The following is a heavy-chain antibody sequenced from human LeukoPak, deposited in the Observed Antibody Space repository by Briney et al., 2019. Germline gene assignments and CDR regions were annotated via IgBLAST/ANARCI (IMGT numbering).Heavy chain of an antibody. CDR2: IYYSGNT. D-gene: IGHD3-22*01. V-gene: IGHV4-39*07. Sequence: SETLSLTCTVSAGSISSDSYYWGWIRQPPGKGLEWIGTIYYSGNTYYNPSLKSRLTISVDTSKNQFSLKLRSVTAADTALYYCASTSPKYYYESSGYSSLFDNWGQGTLVTVSS. CDR3: ASTSPKYYYESSGYSSLFDN. CDR1: AGSISSDSYY. J-gene: IGHJ4*02.